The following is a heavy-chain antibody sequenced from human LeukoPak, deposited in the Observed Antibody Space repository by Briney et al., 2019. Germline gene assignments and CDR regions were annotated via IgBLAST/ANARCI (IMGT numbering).Heavy chain of an antibody. D-gene: IGHD6-13*01. CDR3: ARRRISSWGIDY. CDR2: IYSSGFT. V-gene: IGHV3-66*03. CDR1: GFTLGSNY. J-gene: IGHJ4*02. Sequence: GGSLRLSCEASGFTLGSNYMSWVRHAPEKGLQWVSIIYSSGFTYYADSVKDRFIISRDSSKNTMYLQMNNLRTEDTAIYYCARRRISSWGIDYWGQGSLVTVSS.